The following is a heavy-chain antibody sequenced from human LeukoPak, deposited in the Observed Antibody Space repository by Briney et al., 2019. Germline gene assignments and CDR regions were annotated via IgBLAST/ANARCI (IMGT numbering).Heavy chain of an antibody. CDR1: GFTFSHCA. CDR2: INNVGSHI. J-gene: IGHJ4*02. Sequence: GGSLRLSCAASGFTFSHCAMHWVRQAPGKGLEWVSSINNVGSHIYYAGSVKGRFTISRDNTKNSLYLQMNSLRAEDTAVYYCSRDPTYYLRYGYFDYWGQGALVTVSS. V-gene: IGHV3-21*01. CDR3: SRDPTYYLRYGYFDY. D-gene: IGHD1-26*01.